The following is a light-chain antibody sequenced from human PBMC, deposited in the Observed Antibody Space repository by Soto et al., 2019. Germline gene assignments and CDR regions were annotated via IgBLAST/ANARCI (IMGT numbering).Light chain of an antibody. CDR1: QSISSF. V-gene: IGKV1-39*01. CDR3: QQRHSYPIT. CDR2: AAS. J-gene: IGKJ5*01. Sequence: DIQMTHSPSSLSASVGDSVTITCRASQSISSFLSWYQQKPGKAPKLLIYAASSLHTGVPSRFSGSGSGTEFTLTISSLQPEDFATYYCQQRHSYPITFGQGTRLEIK.